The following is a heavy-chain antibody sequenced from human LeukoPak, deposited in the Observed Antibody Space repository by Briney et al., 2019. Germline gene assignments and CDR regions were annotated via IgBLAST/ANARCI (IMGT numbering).Heavy chain of an antibody. CDR3: ARVGSNIDY. Sequence: LIGLINPTIANTAYSQKFHGRVTMTSNTSLSTAYMELSSLRSEDTAVYYCARVGSNIDYWGQGTLVTVSS. CDR2: INPTIANT. V-gene: IGHV1-8*01. D-gene: IGHD3-10*01. J-gene: IGHJ4*02.